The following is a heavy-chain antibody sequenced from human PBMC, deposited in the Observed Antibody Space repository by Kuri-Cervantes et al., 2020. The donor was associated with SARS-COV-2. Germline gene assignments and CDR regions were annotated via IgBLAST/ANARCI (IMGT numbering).Heavy chain of an antibody. D-gene: IGHD3-10*01. Sequence: GGSLRLSCAASGFSFSSYAMSCVRQAPGKVLEWVSAISGSGGSTYYADSVKGRFTISRDNSKNTLCMQMNSLRAEDTAVYYCAKDLGMVRALAGWFDPWGQGTLVTVSS. CDR1: GFSFSSYA. J-gene: IGHJ5*02. V-gene: IGHV3-23*01. CDR3: AKDLGMVRALAGWFDP. CDR2: ISGSGGST.